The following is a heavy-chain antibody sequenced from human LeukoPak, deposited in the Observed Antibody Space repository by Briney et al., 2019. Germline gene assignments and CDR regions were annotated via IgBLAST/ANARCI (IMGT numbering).Heavy chain of an antibody. Sequence: RSSETLSLTCAVSGASMSNYHWSWIRQPPGRGLEYIGYVYNSGSTFYNPSLKSRVTISADTSRKQFSLKLTSVTATDTAVYYCARGTGGYRFDPWGQGILVTVSP. D-gene: IGHD1-1*01. CDR1: GASMSNYH. CDR3: ARGTGGYRFDP. V-gene: IGHV4-59*01. J-gene: IGHJ5*02. CDR2: VYNSGST.